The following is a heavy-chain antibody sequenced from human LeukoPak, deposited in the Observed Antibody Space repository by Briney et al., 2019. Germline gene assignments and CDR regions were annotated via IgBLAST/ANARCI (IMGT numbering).Heavy chain of an antibody. Sequence: APVKVSCKVSGYTLTELSMHWVRQAPGKGLEWMGGFDPEDGETIYAQKFQGRVTMTEDTSTDTAYMELSSLRSEDTAVYYCATAPWVAVAGTHFDYWGQGTLVTVSS. V-gene: IGHV1-24*01. CDR1: GYTLTELS. D-gene: IGHD6-19*01. CDR2: FDPEDGET. J-gene: IGHJ4*02. CDR3: ATAPWVAVAGTHFDY.